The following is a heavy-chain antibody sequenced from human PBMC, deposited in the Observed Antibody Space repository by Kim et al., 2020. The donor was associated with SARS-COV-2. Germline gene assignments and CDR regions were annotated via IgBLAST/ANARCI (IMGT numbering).Heavy chain of an antibody. CDR1: GYSFTSYW. CDR2: IYPGDSDT. D-gene: IGHD4-17*01. CDR3: ARQSKGYGDYVFY. J-gene: IGHJ4*02. V-gene: IGHV5-51*01. Sequence: GESLKISCKGSGYSFTSYWIGWVRQMPGKGLEWMGIIYPGDSDTRNSPSFQGQVTISADKSISTAYLQWSSLKASDTAMYYCARQSKGYGDYVFYWGQGTLVTVSS.